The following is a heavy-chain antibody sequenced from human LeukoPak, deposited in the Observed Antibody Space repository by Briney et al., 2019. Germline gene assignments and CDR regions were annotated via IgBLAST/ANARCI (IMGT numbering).Heavy chain of an antibody. D-gene: IGHD6-19*01. CDR3: AKSGSSGWYEASRFDY. V-gene: IGHV3-48*04. J-gene: IGHJ4*02. CDR1: GFTFSSFA. CDR2: ISTSSNTI. Sequence: GGSLRLSCAASGFTFSSFAMNWVRQAPGKGLEWVSYISTSSNTIHYADSVKGRFTISRDNAKNSLYLQMNSLRAEDTAVYYCAKSGSSGWYEASRFDYWGQGTLVTVSS.